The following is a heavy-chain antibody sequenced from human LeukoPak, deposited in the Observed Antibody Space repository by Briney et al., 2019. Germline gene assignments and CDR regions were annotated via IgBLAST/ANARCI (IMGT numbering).Heavy chain of an antibody. J-gene: IGHJ4*02. CDR1: GFTFSSSA. D-gene: IGHD6-19*01. CDR3: AKDNSGWSKDY. Sequence: PGGSLRLSCAASGFTFSSSAMTWVRQAPGKGLEWVSDTTDGGRSTYYADSVAGRFTISRDNSKNTLYLQMNSLRVEDTAVYYCAKDNSGWSKDYWGQGTLVTVSS. V-gene: IGHV3-23*01. CDR2: TTDGGRST.